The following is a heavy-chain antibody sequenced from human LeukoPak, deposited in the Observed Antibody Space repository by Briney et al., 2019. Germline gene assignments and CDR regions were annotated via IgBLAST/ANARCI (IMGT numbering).Heavy chain of an antibody. CDR2: IYTSGST. CDR1: GGSLSSYY. V-gene: IGHV4-4*07. CDR3: AGSSSSGWYQFVYSWFDP. J-gene: IGHJ5*02. Sequence: SETLSLTCTVSGGSLSSYYWSWIRQPAGKGLEWIGRIYTSGSTNYNPSLKSRVTMSVDTSKNQFSLKLSSVTAADTAVYYCAGSSSSGWYQFVYSWFDPWGQGTLVTVSS. D-gene: IGHD6-19*01.